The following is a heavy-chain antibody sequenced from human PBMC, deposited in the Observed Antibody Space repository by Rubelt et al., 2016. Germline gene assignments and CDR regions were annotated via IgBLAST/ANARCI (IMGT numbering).Heavy chain of an antibody. Sequence: VAAGGGVVQPGRSLRLSCAASGFTFSSYGMHWVRQAPGKGLEWVAVISYGGSNKYYADSVKGRFTISRDNSKNTLYLQMNSLRAEDTAVYYCAKEKRRIGGYSYGYHPSAYYYYYGMDVWGQGTTVTVSS. V-gene: IGHV3-30*18. J-gene: IGHJ6*02. CDR2: ISYGGSNK. CDR3: AKEKRRIGGYSYGYHPSAYYYYYGMDV. CDR1: GFTFSSYG. D-gene: IGHD5-18*01.